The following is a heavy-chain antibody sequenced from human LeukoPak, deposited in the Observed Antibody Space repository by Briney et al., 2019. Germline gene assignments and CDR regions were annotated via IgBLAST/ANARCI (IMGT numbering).Heavy chain of an antibody. V-gene: IGHV3-7*01. J-gene: IGHJ4*02. D-gene: IGHD6-13*01. CDR1: GFTFSDYW. Sequence: PGGSLRLSCAASGFTFSDYWMSWVRQAPGKGLEWVANIKQDGSEIYYVDSVKGRFTISRDNAKNSLYLQMNSLRAEDTAVYYCASPHSGSWFLDFWGLGTLVTVSS. CDR3: ASPHSGSWFLDF. CDR2: IKQDGSEI.